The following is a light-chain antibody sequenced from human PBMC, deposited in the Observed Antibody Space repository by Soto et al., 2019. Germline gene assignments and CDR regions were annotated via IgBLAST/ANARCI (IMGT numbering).Light chain of an antibody. CDR2: GAS. CDR3: QQYAHSPIT. J-gene: IGKJ5*01. Sequence: EIVLTQSPGTLSLSPGERVTLSCRASQSLSGNYLAWYQQKPGQAPKFLIYGASNRATGIPDRFSGGGSGTDFALTINRLEPEDFAVYYCQQYAHSPITFGQGTRLEIK. CDR1: QSLSGNY. V-gene: IGKV3-20*01.